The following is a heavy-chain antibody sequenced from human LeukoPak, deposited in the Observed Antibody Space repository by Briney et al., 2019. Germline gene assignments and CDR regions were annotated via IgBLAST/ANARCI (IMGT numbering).Heavy chain of an antibody. CDR3: AKQDSSGRGYFDY. CDR2: ISYDGSNK. CDR1: GFTFSSYA. Sequence: GGSLRLSCAASGFTFSSYAMHWVRQAPGKGLEWVAVISYDGSNKYYADSVKGRFTISRDNSKNTLYLQMNSLRAEDTAVYYCAKQDSSGRGYFDYWGQGTLVTVSS. D-gene: IGHD6-19*01. J-gene: IGHJ4*02. V-gene: IGHV3-30-3*02.